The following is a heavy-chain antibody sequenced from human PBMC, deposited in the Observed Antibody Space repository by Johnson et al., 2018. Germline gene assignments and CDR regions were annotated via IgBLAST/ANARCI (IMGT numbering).Heavy chain of an antibody. V-gene: IGHV3-33*01. CDR1: GFTFSSYG. Sequence: QVQLVESGGGVVQPGRSLRLSCAASGFTFSSYGMHWVRQAPGKGLEWVAVIWYDGSNKYYADSVKGRFTISRDNSKNTLYLQMNSLRADDTAVYYCEREDAIYRGGVFDIWGQGTMVTVSS. J-gene: IGHJ3*02. D-gene: IGHD3-16*01. CDR2: IWYDGSNK. CDR3: EREDAIYRGGVFDI.